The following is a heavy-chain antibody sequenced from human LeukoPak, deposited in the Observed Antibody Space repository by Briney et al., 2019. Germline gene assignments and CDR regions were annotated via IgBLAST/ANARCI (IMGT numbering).Heavy chain of an antibody. CDR1: GFSFTTW. J-gene: IGHJ4*02. D-gene: IGHD2-15*01. CDR2: IRGDETIA. V-gene: IGHV3-74*03. CDR3: ARTDNLDY. Sequence: GGSLRLSCAASGFSFTTWMHWVRQAPGKGLMWVARIRGDETIATYAESVKGRFTISRDNARNTLYLQMNSLRAEDTAVYYCARTDNLDYWGQGTPVTVSS.